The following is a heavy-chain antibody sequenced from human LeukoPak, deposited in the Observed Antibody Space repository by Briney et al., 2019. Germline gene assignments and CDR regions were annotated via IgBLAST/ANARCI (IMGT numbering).Heavy chain of an antibody. CDR3: ARGPISYYYDSSGHQGGLDY. D-gene: IGHD3-22*01. J-gene: IGHJ4*02. CDR2: IYISGST. Sequence: SETLSLTCTVSGGSISSGSYYWSWIRQPAGKGLEWIGRIYISGSTNSNPSLKSRVTISVDTSKNQFSLKLSSVTAADTAVYYCARGPISYYYDSSGHQGGLDYWGQGTLVTVSS. V-gene: IGHV4-61*02. CDR1: GGSISSGSYY.